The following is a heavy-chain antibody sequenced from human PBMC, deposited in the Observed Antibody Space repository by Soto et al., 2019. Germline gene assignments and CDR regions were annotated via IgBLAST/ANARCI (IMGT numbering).Heavy chain of an antibody. J-gene: IGHJ6*02. CDR3: AREVVAGTYYYYGMDV. V-gene: IGHV3-33*01. CDR1: GFTFSSYG. Sequence: QVQLVESGGGVVQPGRSLRLSCAASGFTFSSYGMHWVRQAPGKGLEWVAVIWYDGSNKYYADSVKGRFTISRDNSKNTLYLQMNSLRAEDTAVYYCAREVVAGTYYYYGMDVWGQGTTVTVSS. CDR2: IWYDGSNK. D-gene: IGHD6-19*01.